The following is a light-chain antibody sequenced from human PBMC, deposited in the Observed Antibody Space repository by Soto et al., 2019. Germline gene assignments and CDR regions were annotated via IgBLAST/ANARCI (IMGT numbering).Light chain of an antibody. J-gene: IGKJ1*01. Sequence: DIQMTQSPSTLSASVGDRVTITCRASQSINSWLAWYQQKPGKAPKLLIYKASSIESVFPSRFSGSGSGTEFTLTISSLQPDDFATYYCQQYNNYSRTFGQGTKVEIK. V-gene: IGKV1-5*03. CDR2: KAS. CDR1: QSINSW. CDR3: QQYNNYSRT.